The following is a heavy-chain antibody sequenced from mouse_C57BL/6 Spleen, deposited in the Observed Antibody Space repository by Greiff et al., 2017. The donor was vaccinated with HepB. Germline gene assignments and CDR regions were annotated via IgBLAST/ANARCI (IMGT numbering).Heavy chain of an antibody. CDR1: GFTFSSYA. D-gene: IGHD2-5*01. Sequence: EVKLVESGEGLVKPGGSLKLSCAASGFTFSSYAMSWVRQTPEKRLEWVAYISSGGDYIYYADTVKGRFTISRDNARNTLYLQMSSLKSEDTAMYYCTRDRDYSNFDYWGQGTTLTVSS. CDR2: ISSGGDYI. J-gene: IGHJ2*01. V-gene: IGHV5-9-1*02. CDR3: TRDRDYSNFDY.